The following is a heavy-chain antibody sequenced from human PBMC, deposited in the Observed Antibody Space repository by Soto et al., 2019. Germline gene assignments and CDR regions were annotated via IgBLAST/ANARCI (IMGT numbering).Heavy chain of an antibody. CDR3: ARGMDCSSTSCNSNWFDP. V-gene: IGHV6-1*01. Sequence: SQTLSLTCAISGDSVPSNSAAWNWIRQSPSRGLEWLGRTYYRSKWYNDYAVSVKSRITINPDTSKNQFSLQLNSVAPEDTAVYYCARGMDCSSTSCNSNWFDPWGQGTLVTVSS. CDR1: GDSVPSNSAA. CDR2: TYYRSKWYN. D-gene: IGHD2-2*01. J-gene: IGHJ5*02.